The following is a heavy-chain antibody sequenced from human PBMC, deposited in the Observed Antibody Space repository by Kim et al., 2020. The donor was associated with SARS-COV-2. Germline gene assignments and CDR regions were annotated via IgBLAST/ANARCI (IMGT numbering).Heavy chain of an antibody. CDR1: GFTFSNAW. CDR2: IKSKTDGGTT. Sequence: GGSLRLSCAASGFTFSNAWMSWVRQAPGKGLEWVGRIKSKTDGGTTDYAAPVKGRFTISRDDSKNTLYLQMNSLKTEDTAVYYCTTTYYYDSSGYYWADYWGQGTLVTVSS. CDR3: TTTYYYDSSGYYWADY. J-gene: IGHJ4*02. V-gene: IGHV3-15*01. D-gene: IGHD3-22*01.